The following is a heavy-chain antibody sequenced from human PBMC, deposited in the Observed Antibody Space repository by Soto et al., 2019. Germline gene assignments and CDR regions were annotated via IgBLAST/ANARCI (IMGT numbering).Heavy chain of an antibody. V-gene: IGHV4-31*03. CDR1: GGSISSGGYY. CDR2: IYYSGRT. D-gene: IGHD4-4*01. J-gene: IGHJ6*02. CDR3: ARAHTVTPVHYYYYSGMDF. Sequence: QVQLQESGPGLVKPSQTLSLTCTVSGGSISSGGYYWSWIRQHPGKGLEWIGYIYYSGRTYYNPSLKSRVTISVDTAMYQFSRTLSSVTAAVTAVDYCARAHTVTPVHYYYYSGMDFLGQGTKVTVSS.